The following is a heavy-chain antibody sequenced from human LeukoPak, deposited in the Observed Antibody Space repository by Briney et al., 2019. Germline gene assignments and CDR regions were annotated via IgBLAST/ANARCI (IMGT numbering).Heavy chain of an antibody. Sequence: PGXXLXLSCAASGFTFSSYSMNWVRQAPGKGLEWVSSISFSSSYISYADSVTGRFTISRDNAKNSLYLQMNSLRAEDTAVYYCARVGYYDSSGYHHAFDIWGQGTMVTVSS. CDR1: GFTFSSYS. CDR3: ARVGYYDSSGYHHAFDI. J-gene: IGHJ3*02. D-gene: IGHD3-22*01. V-gene: IGHV3-21*01. CDR2: ISFSSSYI.